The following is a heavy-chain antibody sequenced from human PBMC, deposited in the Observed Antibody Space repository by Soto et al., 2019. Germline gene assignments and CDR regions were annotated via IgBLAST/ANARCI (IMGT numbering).Heavy chain of an antibody. J-gene: IGHJ6*02. CDR1: GGTFSSYT. CDR3: ARDPPNYGMDV. Sequence: QVQLVQSGAEVKKPGSSVKVSCKASGGTFSSYTISWVRQAPGQGLEWMGRIIPILGIANYAQKFQGRVTITADKSTSTAYMGLSSLRSEDTAVYYCARDPPNYGMDVWGQGTTVTVSS. V-gene: IGHV1-69*08. CDR2: IIPILGIA.